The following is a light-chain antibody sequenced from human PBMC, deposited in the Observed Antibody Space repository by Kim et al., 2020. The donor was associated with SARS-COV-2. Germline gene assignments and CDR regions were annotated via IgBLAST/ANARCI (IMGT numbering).Light chain of an antibody. J-gene: IGKJ4*01. CDR1: QSISSW. CDR3: QQYHSYAVT. V-gene: IGKV1-5*03. CDR2: KAS. Sequence: ASVGDRVTITCLASQSISSWLAWYQQKPGKAPKLLIYKASTLESGVPSRFSGSGSGTEFTLTISSLQPDDFATYYCQQYHSYAVTFGGGTKVDIK.